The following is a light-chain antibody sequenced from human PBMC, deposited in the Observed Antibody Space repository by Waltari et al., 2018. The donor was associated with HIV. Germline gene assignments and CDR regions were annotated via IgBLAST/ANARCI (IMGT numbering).Light chain of an antibody. Sequence: DIQMIQSPSTLSASVGDRVTISCRASQSISTWMAWYQQKPGRAPSLLIYSASTLESGVPSRFSGSGSGTEFTLTINSLQPDDFATYYCQQYYSSSAFGQGTKVEIK. V-gene: IGKV1-5*03. CDR2: SAS. CDR1: QSISTW. J-gene: IGKJ1*01. CDR3: QQYYSSSA.